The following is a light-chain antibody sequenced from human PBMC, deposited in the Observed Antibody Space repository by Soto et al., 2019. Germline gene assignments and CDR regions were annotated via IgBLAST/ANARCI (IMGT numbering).Light chain of an antibody. CDR3: QQRSNRLHT. CDR1: QSVRSF. J-gene: IGKJ4*01. V-gene: IGKV3-11*01. Sequence: EIVLTQSPATLSLSPGERATLSCRASQSVRSFLAWYQQKPGQAPRLLIYDTSNRATDIPARFRGSGSGTDFTLTISSLEPEDCAVYYCQQRSNRLHTFGGRTKVEI. CDR2: DTS.